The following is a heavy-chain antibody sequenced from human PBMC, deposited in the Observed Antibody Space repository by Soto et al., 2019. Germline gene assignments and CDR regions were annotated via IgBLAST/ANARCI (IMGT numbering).Heavy chain of an antibody. CDR1: GGSISSSSYY. Sequence: PSETLSLTCTVSGGSISSSSYYWGWIRQPPGKGLEWIGSIFYSGSTYYNPSLKSRVTISVDTSKNQFSLKLSSVTAADTAVYYCACIFSGGYSYGFYYDGMDVWSQGTTVTVSS. D-gene: IGHD5-18*01. CDR2: IFYSGST. CDR3: ACIFSGGYSYGFYYDGMDV. V-gene: IGHV4-39*01. J-gene: IGHJ6*02.